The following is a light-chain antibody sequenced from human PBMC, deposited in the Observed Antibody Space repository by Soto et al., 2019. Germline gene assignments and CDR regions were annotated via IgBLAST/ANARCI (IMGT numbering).Light chain of an antibody. J-gene: IGLJ2*01. CDR3: SSYTSSSTYVV. CDR2: DVS. V-gene: IGLV2-14*01. Sequence: SALTQPASVSGSPGQSITISCTGTSSDVGGYNYVSWYQQHPGKAPKLMIYDVSNRPSGVSNRFSGSKSGNTASLTISGLQAEDEADYYCSSYTSSSTYVVFGGGTKLPVL. CDR1: SSDVGGYNY.